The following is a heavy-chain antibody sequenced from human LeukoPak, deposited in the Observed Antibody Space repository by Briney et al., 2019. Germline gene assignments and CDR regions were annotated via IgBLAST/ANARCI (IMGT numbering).Heavy chain of an antibody. D-gene: IGHD3-22*01. J-gene: IGHJ1*01. CDR3: ATGNYYDSRGYYTFGH. CDR1: GFTFSRYW. CDR2: INGDGSTT. Sequence: PGGSLRLSCAASGFTFSRYWMHWVRQASGKGLVWVSRINGDGSTTSYADSVKGGFTISRDNAKNTLYLQMNSLRAEDTAVYYCATGNYYDSRGYYTFGHWGQGTLVTVSS. V-gene: IGHV3-74*01.